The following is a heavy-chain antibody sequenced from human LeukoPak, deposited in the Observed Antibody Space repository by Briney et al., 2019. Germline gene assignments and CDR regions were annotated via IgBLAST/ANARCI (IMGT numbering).Heavy chain of an antibody. J-gene: IGHJ4*02. D-gene: IGHD2-8*01. CDR3: AREVVGGTYAIYFDL. CDR1: GDTFRNLA. V-gene: IGHV1-69*04. Sequence: SVTVSCKASGDTFRNLAITWVRRAPGQGPEWMGRIIPTDDMTNYAQAFQGRVTFSADKSTTTVIMELSSLTFQDTAVYYCAREVVGGTYAIYFDLWGQGSLVTASS. CDR2: IIPTDDMT.